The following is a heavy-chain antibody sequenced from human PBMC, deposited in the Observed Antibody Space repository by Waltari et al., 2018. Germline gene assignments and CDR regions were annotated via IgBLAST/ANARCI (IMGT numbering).Heavy chain of an antibody. V-gene: IGHV3-30-3*01. J-gene: IGHJ4*02. D-gene: IGHD3-10*01. Sequence: QVQLVESGGGVVQPGRSLRLSCAASGFPFSSYAMHWVRQAPGKGLEWVAVISYDGSNKYYADSVKGRFTISRDNSKNTLYLQMNSLRAEDTAVYYCARGGTMVRGVIATDYWGQGTLVTVSS. CDR3: ARGGTMVRGVIATDY. CDR1: GFPFSSYA. CDR2: ISYDGSNK.